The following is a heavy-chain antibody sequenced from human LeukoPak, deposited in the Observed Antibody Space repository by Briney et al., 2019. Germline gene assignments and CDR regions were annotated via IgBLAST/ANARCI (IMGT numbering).Heavy chain of an antibody. D-gene: IGHD1-26*01. CDR1: GFSFNYVW. CDR3: AKPDPLESYPDG. V-gene: IGHV3-15*01. CDR2: IRTKIDGETT. J-gene: IGHJ4*02. Sequence: GGSLRFSCAAAGFSFNYVWMSWVRQAPGKGLEWVGRIRTKIDGETTDLAAPVKGRFSISRDDSKATLYLQMNSLKTEDSAVYYCAKPDPLESYPDGWGQGTLVTVSS.